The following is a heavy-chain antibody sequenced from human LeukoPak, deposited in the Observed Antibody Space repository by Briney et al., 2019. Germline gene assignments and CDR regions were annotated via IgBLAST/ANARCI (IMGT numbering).Heavy chain of an antibody. CDR3: ARDYYDSSGYYIVAFDV. V-gene: IGHV4-61*02. Sequence: SKTLSLTCTVSGGSISSGSYYWSWIRQPAGKGLEWIGRIYTSGSTNYNPSLESRVTISVDTSKNQFSLKLSSVTAADTAVYYCARDYYDSSGYYIVAFDVWGQGTMVTVSS. CDR1: GGSISSGSYY. CDR2: IYTSGST. J-gene: IGHJ3*01. D-gene: IGHD3-22*01.